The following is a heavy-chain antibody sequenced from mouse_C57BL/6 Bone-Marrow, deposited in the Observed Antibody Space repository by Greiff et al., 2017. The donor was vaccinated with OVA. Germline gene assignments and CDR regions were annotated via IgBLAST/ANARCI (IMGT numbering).Heavy chain of an antibody. J-gene: IGHJ4*01. CDR1: GFSFNTYA. CDR3: VRQGYDAMDY. V-gene: IGHV10-1*01. Sequence: EVQRVESGGGLVQPKGSLKLSCAASGFSFNTYAMNWVRQAPGKGLEWVARIRSKSNNYATYYADSVKDRFTISRDDSESMLYLQMNNLKTEDTAMYYCVRQGYDAMDYWGQGTSVTVSS. CDR2: IRSKSNNYAT.